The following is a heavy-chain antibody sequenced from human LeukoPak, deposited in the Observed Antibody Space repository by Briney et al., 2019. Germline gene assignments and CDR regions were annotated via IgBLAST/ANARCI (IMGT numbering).Heavy chain of an antibody. V-gene: IGHV3-7*01. D-gene: IGHD6-13*01. CDR1: GFTFSNYW. Sequence: GGSLRLSCAASGFTFSNYWMTWVRLAPGKGLEWVANIEPAGSDTYYVDPVRGRFTISRDNAKNFLYLQMNSLRVEDTALYFCGRFGSEAAVGSWGQGTQVTVSS. J-gene: IGHJ4*02. CDR2: IEPAGSDT. CDR3: GRFGSEAAVGS.